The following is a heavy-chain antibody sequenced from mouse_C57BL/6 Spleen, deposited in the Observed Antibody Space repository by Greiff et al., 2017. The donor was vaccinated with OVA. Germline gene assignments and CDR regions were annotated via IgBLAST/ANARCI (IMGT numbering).Heavy chain of an antibody. V-gene: IGHV3-6*01. Sequence: EVQLVESGPGLVKPSQSLSLTCSVTGYSITSGYYWNWIRQFPGNKLEWMGYISYDGSNNYNPSLKNRISITRDTSKNQFFLKLNSVTTEDTATYYCARDNGDGKDYWGQGTTLTVSS. CDR2: ISYDGSN. D-gene: IGHD2-1*01. CDR3: ARDNGDGKDY. J-gene: IGHJ2*01. CDR1: GYSITSGYY.